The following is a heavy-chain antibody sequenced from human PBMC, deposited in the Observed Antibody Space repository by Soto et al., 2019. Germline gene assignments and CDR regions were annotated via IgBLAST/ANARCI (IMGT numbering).Heavy chain of an antibody. D-gene: IGHD6-13*01. CDR1: GFTLSTYW. Sequence: HPWGSLRLSCAASGFTLSTYWTSWVRQAPGKGLEWVAVISYDGSNKYYADSVKGRFTISRDNSKNTLYLQMNSLRAEDTAVYYCAKVDSSSWLGAFDIWGQGTMVTVSS. V-gene: IGHV3-30*18. CDR2: ISYDGSNK. J-gene: IGHJ3*02. CDR3: AKVDSSSWLGAFDI.